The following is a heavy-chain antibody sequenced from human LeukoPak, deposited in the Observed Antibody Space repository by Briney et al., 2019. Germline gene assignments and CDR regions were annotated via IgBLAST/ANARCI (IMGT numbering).Heavy chain of an antibody. CDR2: IYSGGST. CDR3: ATRLRGYSYGYLDY. D-gene: IGHD5-18*01. CDR1: GFTVSINY. V-gene: IGHV3-66*01. J-gene: IGHJ4*02. Sequence: PGGSLRLSRAASGFTVSINYMSWVRQAPGKGLEWVSVIYSGGSTYYADSVKGRFTISRDNSKNTLYLQMNSLRAEDTAVYYCATRLRGYSYGYLDYWGQGTLVTVSS.